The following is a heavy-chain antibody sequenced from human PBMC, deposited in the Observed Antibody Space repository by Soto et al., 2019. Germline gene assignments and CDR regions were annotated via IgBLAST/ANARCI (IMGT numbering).Heavy chain of an antibody. CDR1: GFTFSSYS. D-gene: IGHD2-15*01. CDR3: ARDLAEIVVVVAASPPHIDV. CDR2: ISSSSSYI. J-gene: IGHJ6*03. Sequence: EVQLVESGGGLVKPGGSLRLSCAASGFTFSSYSMNWVRQAPGKGLEWVSSISSSSSYIYYADSVKGRFTISRDNAKNYLYLRMKSLNAEETAVYYGARDLAEIVVVVAASPPHIDVWGKGTTVPVSS. V-gene: IGHV3-21*01.